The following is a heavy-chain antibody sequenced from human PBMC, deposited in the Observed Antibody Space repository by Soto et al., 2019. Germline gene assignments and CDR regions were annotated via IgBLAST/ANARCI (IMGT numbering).Heavy chain of an antibody. CDR2: ISGSGGST. CDR1: GFTFSSYA. Sequence: GSLRLSCATSGFTFSSYAVSWVRQAPGEGLGWGSAISGSGGSTYYADSVKGRFTISNDKSKNTLYLKIKSLRAEDTAVYYCAEVGALLRAFDIWGQGTMVTVSS. D-gene: IGHD1-26*01. CDR3: AEVGALLRAFDI. J-gene: IGHJ3*02. V-gene: IGHV3-23*01.